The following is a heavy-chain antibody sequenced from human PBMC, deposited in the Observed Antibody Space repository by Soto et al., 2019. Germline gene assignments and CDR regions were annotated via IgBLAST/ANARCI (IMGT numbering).Heavy chain of an antibody. CDR1: GYTFTSYA. V-gene: IGHV1-3*01. D-gene: IGHD6-6*01. CDR2: INAGNGNT. Sequence: QVQLVQSGAEVKKPGASVKVSCKASGYTFTSYAMHWVRQAPGQRLEWMGWINAGNGNTKYSQKFQGRVTITRDTSASTAYMELSSLRSEDTAVYYCARSSIAARPQSAYYYYYGMDVWGQGTTVTVSS. J-gene: IGHJ6*02. CDR3: ARSSIAARPQSAYYYYYGMDV.